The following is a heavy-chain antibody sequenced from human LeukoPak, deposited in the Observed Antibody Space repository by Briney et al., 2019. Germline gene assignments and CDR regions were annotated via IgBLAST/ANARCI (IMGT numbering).Heavy chain of an antibody. D-gene: IGHD3-10*01. V-gene: IGHV4-61*01. CDR3: ARDLLWSAGVDI. J-gene: IGHJ4*02. Sequence: SETLSLTCSVSGGSFNSGSYYWSWIRQPPGKGLEWIGYVYYSGSTNYNPSLKSRVTLSVDKSKNQFSLNLSSVTAADAAVYYCARDLLWSAGVDIWGQGILVTVSS. CDR1: GGSFNSGSYY. CDR2: VYYSGST.